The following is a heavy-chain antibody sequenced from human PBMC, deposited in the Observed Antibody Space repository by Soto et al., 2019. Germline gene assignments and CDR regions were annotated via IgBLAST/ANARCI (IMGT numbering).Heavy chain of an antibody. J-gene: IGHJ4*02. CDR2: IYYSGST. CDR1: GGSFSGYY. V-gene: IGHV4-34*09. CDR3: ARMTYSSSWYHSSLDY. Sequence: SETLSLTCAVYGGSFSGYYWSWIRQPPGKGLEWIGYIYYSGSTYYNPSLKSRVTISVDTSKNQFSLKLSSVTAADTAVYYCARMTYSSSWYHSSLDYWGQGTQVTVSS. D-gene: IGHD6-13*01.